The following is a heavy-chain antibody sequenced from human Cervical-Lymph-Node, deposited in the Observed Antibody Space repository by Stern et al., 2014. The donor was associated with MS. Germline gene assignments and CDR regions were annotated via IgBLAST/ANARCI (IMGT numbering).Heavy chain of an antibody. V-gene: IGHV1-69*01. CDR2: IIPLFGTA. Sequence: MQLVESGAEVKKPGSSVKVSCKASGGTFSSYAISWVRQAPGQGLEWMGGIIPLFGTANYAQKFQGRVTITADESTSTAYMELSSLRSEDTAVYYCARGDTMVRGVITPDYYVMDVWGQGTTVTVSS. D-gene: IGHD3-10*01. CDR1: GGTFSSYA. CDR3: ARGDTMVRGVITPDYYVMDV. J-gene: IGHJ6*02.